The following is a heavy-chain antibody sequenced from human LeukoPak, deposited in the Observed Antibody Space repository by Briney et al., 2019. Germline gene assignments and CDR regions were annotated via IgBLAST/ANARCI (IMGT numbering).Heavy chain of an antibody. J-gene: IGHJ4*02. CDR1: GFTFSSYA. CDR3: AKPGYFTGSGSYYFDC. D-gene: IGHD3-10*01. CDR2: IRGSGEST. Sequence: GGSLRLSCAASGFTFSSYAMKWVRQAPGKGLEWVSAIRGSGESTFYAHSVKGRFTISRDNAKNTLYLQLDSLRAEDTAVYYCAKPGYFTGSGSYYFDCWGQGTLVTVSS. V-gene: IGHV3-23*01.